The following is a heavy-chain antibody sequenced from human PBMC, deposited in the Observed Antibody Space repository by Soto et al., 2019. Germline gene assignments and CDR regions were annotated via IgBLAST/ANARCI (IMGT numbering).Heavy chain of an antibody. CDR1: GFTFSNAW. V-gene: IGHV3-15*01. CDR2: IKSKTDGGTT. Sequence: GGSLRLSCAASGFTFSNAWMSWVRQAPGKGLEWVGRIKSKTDGGTTDYAAPVKGRFTISRDDSKNTLYLQMNSLKTEDTAVYYCTTDGEEYSSGWQRRAFDIWGQGTMVTVSS. J-gene: IGHJ3*02. D-gene: IGHD6-19*01. CDR3: TTDGEEYSSGWQRRAFDI.